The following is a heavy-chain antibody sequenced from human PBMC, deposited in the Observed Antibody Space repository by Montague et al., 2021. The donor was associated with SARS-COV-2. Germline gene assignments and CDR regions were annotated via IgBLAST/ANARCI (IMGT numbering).Heavy chain of an antibody. D-gene: IGHD6-19*01. V-gene: IGHV3-23*03. CDR1: GFTFGNYA. CDR2: IYSGGNTI. Sequence: SLRLSRAASGFTFGNYAMNWVRQAPGKGLEWVSIIYSGGNTIDYAESVKGRFTISRDNSKNMLYLQMNSLRAEGTAVCYCAKELALAGQYYSYGMDVWGQGTTVTVSS. J-gene: IGHJ6*02. CDR3: AKELALAGQYYSYGMDV.